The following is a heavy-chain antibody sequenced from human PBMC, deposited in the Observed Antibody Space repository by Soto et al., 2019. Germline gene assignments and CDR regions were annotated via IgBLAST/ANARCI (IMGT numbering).Heavy chain of an antibody. CDR1: GFTFSSYS. V-gene: IGHV3-48*01. CDR3: AREIYGSNEGIVY. CDR2: IRSGGSPV. J-gene: IGHJ4*02. D-gene: IGHD2-8*01. Sequence: GGSLRLSCAASGFTFSSYSMNWVRQAPGKGLEWVSCIRSGGSPVYYADSVKGRFTISRDDARNSLYLQLNSLRVEDTAVYYCAREIYGSNEGIVYWCQGTQVNVSS.